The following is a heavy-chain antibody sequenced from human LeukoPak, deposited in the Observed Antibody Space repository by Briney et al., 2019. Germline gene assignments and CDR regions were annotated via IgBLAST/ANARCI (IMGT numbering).Heavy chain of an antibody. D-gene: IGHD3-10*01. CDR2: ISYDGSNK. J-gene: IGHJ4*02. V-gene: IGHV3-30*04. Sequence: GGSLRLSCAASGFTFSSYAMRWVRQAPGKGLEWVAVISYDGSNKYYADSVKGRFTISRDNSKNTLYLQMNSLRAEDTAVYYCAREGSAATSGYWGQGTLVTVSS. CDR3: AREGSAATSGY. CDR1: GFTFSSYA.